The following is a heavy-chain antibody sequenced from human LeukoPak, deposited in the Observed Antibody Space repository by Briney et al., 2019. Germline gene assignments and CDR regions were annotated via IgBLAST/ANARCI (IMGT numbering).Heavy chain of an antibody. D-gene: IGHD5-12*01. CDR2: ISAYNGNT. CDR1: GYTFTSYG. CDR3: AIARYRGYSGYNDAFDI. J-gene: IGHJ3*02. V-gene: IGHV1-18*01. Sequence: ASVKVSCKASGYTFTSYGISWVRQAPGQGLEWMGWISAYNGNTNYAQKLQGRVTMTTDTSTSTAYMELRSLRSDDTAVYYCAIARYRGYSGYNDAFDIWGQGTMVTVSS.